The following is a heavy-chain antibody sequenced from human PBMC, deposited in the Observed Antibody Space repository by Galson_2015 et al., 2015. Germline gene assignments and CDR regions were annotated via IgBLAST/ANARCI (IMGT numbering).Heavy chain of an antibody. V-gene: IGHV3-23*01. D-gene: IGHD6-19*01. CDR2: ISGTTGHT. CDR1: GFTFSSYA. Sequence: SLRLSCAASGFTFSSYAMSWVRQAPGKGLEWVSSISGTTGHTYYTDSVKGRFTISRDNSKNTLYLQMNSLRAEDTAVYYRAKWALRSGWYAEYFQHWGQGTLVTVSS. J-gene: IGHJ1*01. CDR3: AKWALRSGWYAEYFQH.